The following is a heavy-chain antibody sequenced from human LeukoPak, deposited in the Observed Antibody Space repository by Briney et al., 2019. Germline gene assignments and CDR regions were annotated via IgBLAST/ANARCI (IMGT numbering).Heavy chain of an antibody. J-gene: IGHJ4*02. V-gene: IGHV4-39*01. CDR3: ARLRFWSGYYNDY. D-gene: IGHD3-3*01. CDR1: GGSISSSIYY. Sequence: PSETLSLTCTVSGGSISSSIYYWGWIRQPPGKGLEWIGSIYYSGSTYYNPSLKSRVTISVDTSKNQFSLKLSSVTAADTAVYYCARLRFWSGYYNDYWGQGALVTVSS. CDR2: IYYSGST.